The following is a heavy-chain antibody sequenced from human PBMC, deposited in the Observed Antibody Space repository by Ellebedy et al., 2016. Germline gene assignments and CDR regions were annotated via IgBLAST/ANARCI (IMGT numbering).Heavy chain of an antibody. CDR3: ARVPAASYYYYMDV. D-gene: IGHD2-2*01. Sequence: ASVKVSXKASGYTFTSYDINWVRQATGQGLEWMGWMNPNSGNTGYAQKFQGRVTMTRNTSISTAYMELSSLRSEDTAVYYCARVPAASYYYYMDVWGKGTTVTVSS. V-gene: IGHV1-8*01. CDR1: GYTFTSYD. CDR2: MNPNSGNT. J-gene: IGHJ6*03.